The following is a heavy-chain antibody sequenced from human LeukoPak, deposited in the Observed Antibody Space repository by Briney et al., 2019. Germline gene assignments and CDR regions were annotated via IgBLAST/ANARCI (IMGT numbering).Heavy chain of an antibody. CDR1: GFTFSNYN. D-gene: IGHD5-12*01. CDR2: ISSVSTYI. Sequence: GGSLRLSCAASGFTFSNYNMNWVRQAPGKGLEWVSSISSVSTYIFYADSVKGRFTISRDNAKNSLYLQMNSLRAEDTAVYYCAKAIVATIQAFDYWGQGTLVTVSS. CDR3: AKAIVATIQAFDY. V-gene: IGHV3-21*04. J-gene: IGHJ4*02.